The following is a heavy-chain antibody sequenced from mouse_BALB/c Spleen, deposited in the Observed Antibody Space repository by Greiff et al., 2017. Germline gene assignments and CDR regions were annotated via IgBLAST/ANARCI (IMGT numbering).Heavy chain of an antibody. Sequence: QVQLKQSGAELARPGASVKMSCKASGYTFTSYTMHWVKQRPGQGLEWIGYINPSSGYTNYNQKFKDKATLTADKSSSTAYMQLSSLTSEDSAVYYCARWGYITTGYYFDYWGQGTTLTVSA. CDR3: ARWGYITTGYYFDY. CDR2: INPSSGYT. CDR1: GYTFTSYT. V-gene: IGHV1-4*01. J-gene: IGHJ2*01. D-gene: IGHD1-1*01.